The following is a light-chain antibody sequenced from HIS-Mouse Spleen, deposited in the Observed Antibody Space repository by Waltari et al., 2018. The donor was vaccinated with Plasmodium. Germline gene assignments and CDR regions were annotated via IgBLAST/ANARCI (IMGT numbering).Light chain of an antibody. CDR3: YSTDSSGNHRV. CDR1: NSGRKR. CDR2: DDS. V-gene: IGLV3-21*01. Sequence: SYVLTQPPSVSVAPGTTARITGGGNNSGRKRVHWYQQKPGQAPVLVVYDDSDRPSGIPERFSGSSSGTMATLTISGAQVEDEADYYCYSTDSSGNHRVFGGGTKLTVL. J-gene: IGLJ3*02.